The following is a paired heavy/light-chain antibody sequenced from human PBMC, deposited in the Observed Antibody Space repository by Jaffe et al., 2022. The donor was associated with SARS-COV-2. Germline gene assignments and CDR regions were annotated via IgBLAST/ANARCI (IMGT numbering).Heavy chain of an antibody. CDR2: TYYRSKWNN. V-gene: IGHV6-1*01. CDR1: GDSVSSNSAG. CDR3: ARDYYDSSGFSYFDY. J-gene: IGHJ4*02. D-gene: IGHD3-22*01. Sequence: QVQLQQSGPGLVKPSQTLSLTCAISGDSVSSNSAGWNWIRQSPSRGLEWLGRTYYRSKWNNDYAVSVKSRITIKSDTSKNQFSLQLNSMTPEDTAVYYCARDYYDSSGFSYFDYWGQGTLVTVSS.
Light chain of an antibody. Sequence: DIQMTQSPSSLSASVGDRVTITCRASQTIRSYLNWFQQKPGKAPNLLIYAASSLQSGVPSRFSGSGSGTDFTLTISSLQPEDFATYYCQQSYNTPVTFGQGTRLEIK. V-gene: IGKV1-39*01. CDR3: QQSYNTPVT. CDR2: AAS. CDR1: QTIRSY. J-gene: IGKJ5*01.